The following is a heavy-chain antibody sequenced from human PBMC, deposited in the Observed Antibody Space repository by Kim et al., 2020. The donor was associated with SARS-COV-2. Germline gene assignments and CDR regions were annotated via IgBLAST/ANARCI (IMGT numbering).Heavy chain of an antibody. CDR1: GYSFTSYW. CDR2: IYPGDSDT. V-gene: IGHV5-51*01. CDR3: ATCGVTYTAMAPYYYYGMDV. J-gene: IGHJ6*02. D-gene: IGHD5-18*01. Sequence: GESLKISCKGSGYSFTSYWIGWVRQMPGKGLEWMGIIYPGDSDTRYSPSFQGQVTISADKSISTAYLQWSSLKASDTAMYYCATCGVTYTAMAPYYYYGMDVWGQGTTVTVSS.